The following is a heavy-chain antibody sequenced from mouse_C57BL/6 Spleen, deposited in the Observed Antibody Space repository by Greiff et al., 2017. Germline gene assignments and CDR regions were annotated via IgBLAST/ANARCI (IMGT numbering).Heavy chain of an antibody. J-gene: IGHJ2*01. V-gene: IGHV1-59*01. D-gene: IGHD2-4*01. Sequence: QVQLQQPGAELVRPGTSVKLSCKASGYTFTSYWMHWVKQRPGQGLEWIGVIDPSDSYTNYNQKFKGKATLTVDTSSSTAYMQLSSLTSEDSAVYYCARSAYDYDGFDYWGQGTTLTVAS. CDR2: IDPSDSYT. CDR3: ARSAYDYDGFDY. CDR1: GYTFTSYW.